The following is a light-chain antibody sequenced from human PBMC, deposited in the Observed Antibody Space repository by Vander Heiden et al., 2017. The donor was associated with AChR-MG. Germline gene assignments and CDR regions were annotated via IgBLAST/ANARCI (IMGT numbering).Light chain of an antibody. V-gene: IGKV3-15*01. CDR2: GAS. Sequence: EIVMTQSPATLSVSPGERATLSCRASQSVSSNLAGDQQKPGQAPRLLIYGASTRATGIKDRFSGSGSGTEFTLTISSLQSEDFAGYDGQHLDTFGGGTKVEIK. J-gene: IGKJ4*01. CDR3: QHLDT. CDR1: QSVSSN.